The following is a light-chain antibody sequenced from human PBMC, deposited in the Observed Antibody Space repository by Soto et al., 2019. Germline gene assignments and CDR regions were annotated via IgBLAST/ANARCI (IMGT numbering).Light chain of an antibody. V-gene: IGLV2-14*01. CDR1: SSDVGGYNY. CDR2: EVS. J-gene: IGLJ1*01. Sequence: QSALTQRASVSGSPGQSITISCTGTSSDVGGYNYVSWHQQHPGKAPKLMIFEVSYRPSGVSDRFSGSKSGNTASLTISGLQADDEADYYCSSNTRSSLYVFGTGTKLTVL. CDR3: SSNTRSSLYV.